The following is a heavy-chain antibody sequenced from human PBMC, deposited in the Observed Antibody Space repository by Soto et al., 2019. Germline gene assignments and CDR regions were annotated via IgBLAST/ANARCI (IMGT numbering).Heavy chain of an antibody. Sequence: SETLSLTCTVSGGSISSYYWSWIRQPPGKGLEWIGYIYYSGSTNYNPSLKSRVTISVDTSKNQFSLKLSSETAADTAVYYCARLGYSYGYYYYYGMDVWGQGTTVTVSS. CDR1: GGSISSYY. V-gene: IGHV4-59*08. J-gene: IGHJ6*02. CDR2: IYYSGST. CDR3: ARLGYSYGYYYYYGMDV. D-gene: IGHD5-18*01.